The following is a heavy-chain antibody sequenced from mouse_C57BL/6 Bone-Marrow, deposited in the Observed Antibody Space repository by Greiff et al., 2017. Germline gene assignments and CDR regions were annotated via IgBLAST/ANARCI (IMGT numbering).Heavy chain of an antibody. CDR1: GYTFTDYY. J-gene: IGHJ2*01. V-gene: IGHV1-19*01. CDR2: INPYNGGT. Sequence: VQLQQSGPVLVKPGASVKMSCKASGYTFTDYYMNWVKQSHGKSLEWIGVINPYNGGTSYNQKFKGKATLTVDKSSSTAYMELNSLTSEDSAVYYCARFANYFDYWGQGTTLTASS. CDR3: ARFANYFDY.